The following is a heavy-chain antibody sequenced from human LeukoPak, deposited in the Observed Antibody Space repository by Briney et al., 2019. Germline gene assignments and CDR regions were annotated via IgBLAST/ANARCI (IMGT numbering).Heavy chain of an antibody. CDR3: AKGAFPYYFDY. V-gene: IGHV3-23*01. J-gene: IGHJ4*02. D-gene: IGHD3-3*02. CDR2: ISGSGGST. Sequence: GGSLRLSCAASGFTFTFTNAWMSWVRQAPGKGLEWVSAISGSGGSTYYADSVKGRFTISRDNSKNTLYLQMNSLRAEDTAVYYCAKGAFPYYFDYWGQGTLVTVSS. CDR1: GFTFTFTNA.